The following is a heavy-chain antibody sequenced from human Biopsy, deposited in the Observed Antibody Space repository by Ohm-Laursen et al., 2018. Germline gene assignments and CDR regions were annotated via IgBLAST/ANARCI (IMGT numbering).Heavy chain of an antibody. V-gene: IGHV4-34*01. CDR2: INHSGRT. CDR3: ARHGSQGYCTGGSCVDY. D-gene: IGHD2-15*01. Sequence: SDTLSLTCAVSGGSVTGYYWSWIRQTPGKGLEWIGEINHSGRTNYNPSLKSRVTISVDTSKNQFSLKLSSATAADTAVFYCARHGSQGYCTGGSCVDYWGQGALVTVSS. J-gene: IGHJ4*02. CDR1: GGSVTGYY.